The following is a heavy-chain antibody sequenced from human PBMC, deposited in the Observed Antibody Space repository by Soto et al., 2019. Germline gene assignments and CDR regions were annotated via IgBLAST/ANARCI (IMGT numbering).Heavy chain of an antibody. J-gene: IGHJ4*02. CDR2: MNPNSCHT. Sequence: QVQLVQSGAEVQRPGASVKVSCKTSGYTFTSFDINWVRQATGQGLEWMGWMNPNSCHTGYAQMFQGIVTMTTNTSVSTVYLELSSLRSGDTGVYYCARGPPQYCSGGSCYSFIRFDYWGQGTLVTVSS. V-gene: IGHV1-8*01. CDR3: ARGPPQYCSGGSCYSFIRFDY. D-gene: IGHD2-15*01. CDR1: GYTFTSFD.